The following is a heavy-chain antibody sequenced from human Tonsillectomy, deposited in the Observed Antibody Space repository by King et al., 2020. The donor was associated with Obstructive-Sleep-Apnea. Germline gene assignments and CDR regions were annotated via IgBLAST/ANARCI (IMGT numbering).Heavy chain of an antibody. D-gene: IGHD1-26*01. CDR3: ARMYSGTYYDY. CDR2: IYYSWSP. J-gene: IGHJ4*02. CDR1: GGSISSSSYY. Sequence: QLQESGPGLVKPSETLSLTCTVSGGSISSSSYYWGWIRQPPGKGLEWIGSIYYSWSPYYNPSLKSRVTISVDTSKNQFSLRLSSVTAADTAVYYCARMYSGTYYDYWGQGTLVTVSS. V-gene: IGHV4-39*01.